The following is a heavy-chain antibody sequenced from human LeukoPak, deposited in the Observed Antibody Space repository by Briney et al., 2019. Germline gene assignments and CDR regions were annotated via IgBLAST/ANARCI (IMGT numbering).Heavy chain of an antibody. J-gene: IGHJ4*02. Sequence: SETLSLTCTVSGGSISSGNYYWSWIRQHPGKGLEWIGYMYTGGTAYCNPSLKSRVSLSVDTSENQFSLKLSSVTAADTAVYYCARVPGPMGVPGAIDYWGQGTLVTVSS. CDR2: MYTGGTA. D-gene: IGHD2-2*02. V-gene: IGHV4-31*03. CDR3: ARVPGPMGVPGAIDY. CDR1: GGSISSGNYY.